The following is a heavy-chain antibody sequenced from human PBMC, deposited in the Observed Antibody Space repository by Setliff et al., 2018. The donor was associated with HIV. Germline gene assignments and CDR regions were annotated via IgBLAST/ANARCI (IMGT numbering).Heavy chain of an antibody. D-gene: IGHD4-17*01. CDR3: ARGGTTSWNF. Sequence: GGSLRLSCAASGFTFSDYWMTWVRQAPGKGLEWVATINEDGNKKYHGASVWGRLTISRDNAKKSLYLQMNSLRLEDTAVYYCARGGTTSWNFWGQGTPVTVSS. CDR2: INEDGNKK. CDR1: GFTFSDYW. V-gene: IGHV3-7*01. J-gene: IGHJ4*02.